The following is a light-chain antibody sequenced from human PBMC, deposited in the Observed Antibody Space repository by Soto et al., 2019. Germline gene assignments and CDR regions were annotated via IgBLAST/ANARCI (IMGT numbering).Light chain of an antibody. V-gene: IGKV3-20*01. CDR2: GTS. CDR1: QSVSSSF. CDR3: HQYGSSPWT. Sequence: EIVLTQSPGTPSLSPGERATFSCRASQSVSSSFLTWYQHRPGRPPRLLIYGTSNRATGIPDRFSGSGSGTDFTLTISRLEPEDIAVYYCHQYGSSPWTFGQGTKVDIK. J-gene: IGKJ1*01.